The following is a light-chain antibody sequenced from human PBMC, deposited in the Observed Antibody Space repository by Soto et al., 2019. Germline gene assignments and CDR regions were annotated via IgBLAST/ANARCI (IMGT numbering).Light chain of an antibody. CDR3: SSYTTSSTYV. CDR2: DVS. J-gene: IGLJ1*01. Sequence: QAVVTQPASVSGSPGQSIAISCTGTSSDVGGYSYVSWYQQQPGKAPKLVISDVSKRPSGVSDRFSGSKSGNTASLTISGLQTEDEADYYCSSYTTSSTYVFGTGTKLTVL. V-gene: IGLV2-14*01. CDR1: SSDVGGYSY.